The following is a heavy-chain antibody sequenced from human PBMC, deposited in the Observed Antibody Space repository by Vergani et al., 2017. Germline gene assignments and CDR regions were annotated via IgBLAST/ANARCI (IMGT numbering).Heavy chain of an antibody. D-gene: IGHD5-18*01. CDR1: GYTFTGYY. CDR3: ARDGYSYGPTGTPGWFDP. J-gene: IGHJ5*02. Sequence: QVQLVQSGAEVKKPGASVKVSCKASGYTFTGYYMHWVRQAPGKGLEWMGWINPNSGGTNYAQKFQGRVTMTRDTSISTAYMELSRLRSDDTAVYYCARDGYSYGPTGTPGWFDPWGQGTLVTVSS. V-gene: IGHV1-2*02. CDR2: INPNSGGT.